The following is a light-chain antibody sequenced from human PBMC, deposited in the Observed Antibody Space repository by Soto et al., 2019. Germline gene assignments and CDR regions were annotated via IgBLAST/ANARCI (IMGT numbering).Light chain of an antibody. J-gene: IGKJ1*01. CDR1: QSLSSRN. Sequence: EIVMTQSPATLSVSPGERATLSCRASQSLSSRNLAWYQQKPCEAPRLLIHGASTRAPGFPARFSGRASWTEFTLTISSLQSEDFAVYYCQQYDNWPWTFGQGTKVDIK. CDR3: QQYDNWPWT. CDR2: GAS. V-gene: IGKV3-15*01.